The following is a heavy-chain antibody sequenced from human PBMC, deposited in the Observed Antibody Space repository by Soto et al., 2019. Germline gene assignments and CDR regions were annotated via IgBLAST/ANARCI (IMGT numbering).Heavy chain of an antibody. J-gene: IGHJ4*02. Sequence: PGGSLRLSCAASGFTFSSYAMSWVRQAPGMGWVAVTSYDGSNKYYADSVKGRFTISRDNSKNTLYLQMNSLRAEDTAVYYCAKEGPNDFWSGFAYFDYWGQGTLVTVSS. V-gene: IGHV3-30*18. CDR1: GFTFSSYA. CDR2: TSYDGSNK. CDR3: AKEGPNDFWSGFAYFDY. D-gene: IGHD3-3*01.